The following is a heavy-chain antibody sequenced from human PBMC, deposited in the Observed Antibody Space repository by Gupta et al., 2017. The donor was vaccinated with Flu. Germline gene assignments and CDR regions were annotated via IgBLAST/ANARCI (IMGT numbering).Heavy chain of an antibody. V-gene: IGHV3-11*01. Sequence: QVQLVDSGGGLVKPGGSLRLSCAASGFTFSAYYMTWIRQTPGKGLEWLSYISGSASAKYYVDSVKGRFTISRDNAKNSLSLQMNSLTDGDTAIYYCAGGDGFNRFDYWGQGALVTVSS. CDR1: GFTFSAYY. D-gene: IGHD5-24*01. J-gene: IGHJ4*02. CDR3: AGGDGFNRFDY. CDR2: ISGSASAK.